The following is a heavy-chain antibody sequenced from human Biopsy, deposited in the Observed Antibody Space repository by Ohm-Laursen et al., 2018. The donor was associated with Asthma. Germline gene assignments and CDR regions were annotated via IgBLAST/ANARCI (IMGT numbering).Heavy chain of an antibody. CDR3: ALSQFDY. J-gene: IGHJ4*02. CDR1: GYTFTSYY. CDR2: INPPTGDT. Sequence: ASVKVSCQASGYTFTSYYIHWVRQAPGQGLEWVRIINPPTGDTSYAQKFLGRVTVTRDTSTSTVYMELSSLRSEDTAVYYCALSQFDYWGQGTLLTVSS. V-gene: IGHV1-46*01.